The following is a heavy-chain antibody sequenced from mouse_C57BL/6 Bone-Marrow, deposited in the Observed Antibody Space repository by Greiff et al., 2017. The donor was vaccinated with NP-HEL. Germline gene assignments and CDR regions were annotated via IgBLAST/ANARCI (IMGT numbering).Heavy chain of an antibody. V-gene: IGHV1-63*01. CDR2: IYPGGGYT. CDR3: ARVGSGSSYDYYAMDY. J-gene: IGHJ4*01. Sequence: QVQLKQSGAELVRPGTSVKMSCKASGYTFTNYWIGWAKQRPGHGLEWIGDIYPGGGYTNYNEKFKGKATLTADKSSSTAYMQFSSLTSEDSAIYYCARVGSGSSYDYYAMDYWGQGTSVTVSS. CDR1: GYTFTNYW. D-gene: IGHD1-1*01.